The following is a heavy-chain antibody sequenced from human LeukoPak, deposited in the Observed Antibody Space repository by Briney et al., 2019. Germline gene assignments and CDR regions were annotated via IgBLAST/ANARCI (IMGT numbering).Heavy chain of an antibody. V-gene: IGHV5-51*01. Sequence: GESLKISCKGFGYSFTSYWIAWVRQMPGKGLEWMGLIYPSNSDTKYSPSFQGQVTISADKSISTAYLQWSNLKASDTAMYYCARRHTIFGVVTIDYWGQGTLVTVSS. CDR1: GYSFTSYW. D-gene: IGHD3-3*01. CDR3: ARRHTIFGVVTIDY. J-gene: IGHJ4*02. CDR2: IYPSNSDT.